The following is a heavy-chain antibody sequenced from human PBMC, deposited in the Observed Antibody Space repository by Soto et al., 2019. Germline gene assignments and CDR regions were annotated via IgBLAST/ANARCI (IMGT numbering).Heavy chain of an antibody. CDR2: IIPAFGTA. CDR1: GGTFNSYL. D-gene: IGHD2-2*01. V-gene: IGHV1-69*06. J-gene: IGHJ4*02. CDR3: ARGLDQPPVGLYFDT. Sequence: SVKVSCKTSGGTFNSYLIDWVRQAPGQGLEWMGGIIPAFGTAKYAQKFQGRVTITADKSTTTAYMELRTLTSEDTAVYYCARGLDQPPVGLYFDTWGQGTLVTVS.